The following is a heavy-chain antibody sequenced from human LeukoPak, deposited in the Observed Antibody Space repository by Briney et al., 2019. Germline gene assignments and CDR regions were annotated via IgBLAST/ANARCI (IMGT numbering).Heavy chain of an antibody. D-gene: IGHD1-26*01. CDR2: ISWDGGST. CDR1: GFTFDDYA. CDR3: ARDLCGSYRRCGFDY. J-gene: IGHJ4*02. Sequence: PGGSLRLSCAASGFTFDDYAMHWVRQAPGKGLEWVSLISWDGGSTYYADSVKGRFSISRDNSKNSLYLQMNSLRAEDTALYYCARDLCGSYRRCGFDYWGQGTLVTVPS. V-gene: IGHV3-43D*04.